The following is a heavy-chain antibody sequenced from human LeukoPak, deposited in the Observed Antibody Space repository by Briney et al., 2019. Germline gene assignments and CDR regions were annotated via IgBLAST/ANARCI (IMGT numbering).Heavy chain of an antibody. CDR2: ISHSGST. CDR3: ARGNPAMVRGVDFDY. D-gene: IGHD3-10*01. J-gene: IGHJ4*02. V-gene: IGHV4-34*01. CDR1: GGSFSGYY. Sequence: SETLSLTCAVYGGSFSGYYWSWIRQPPGKGLEWIGEISHSGSTNYNPSLKSRVTISADTSKNQFSLMLSSVTAADTAVYYCARGNPAMVRGVDFDYWGQGTLVTVSS.